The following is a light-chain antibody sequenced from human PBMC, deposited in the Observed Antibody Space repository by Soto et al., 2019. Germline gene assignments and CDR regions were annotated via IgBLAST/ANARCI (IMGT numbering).Light chain of an antibody. Sequence: DIQMTQSPSSLSASVGDRVTITCQASHDISNYLNWYQQKPGKAPKLLIYDASNLETGVPSRFSGSGSGTDFTFTISSLQPEDIATYYCQQYDNLSITFGQGTRLEI. CDR1: HDISNY. CDR3: QQYDNLSIT. V-gene: IGKV1-33*01. CDR2: DAS. J-gene: IGKJ5*01.